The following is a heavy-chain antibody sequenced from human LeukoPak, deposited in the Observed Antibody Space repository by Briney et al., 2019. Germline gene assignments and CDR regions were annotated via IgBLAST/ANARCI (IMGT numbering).Heavy chain of an antibody. Sequence: GGSLRLSCAASGFTVDTYWMSWVRQAPGKGLDWVAHIKEDGTRKYYVDSVRGRFTISRDNAKNSLFLQMNSLRVEDTAVFYCVAWGSLVVWGQGTLVTVSS. V-gene: IGHV3-7*01. J-gene: IGHJ4*02. D-gene: IGHD3-16*01. CDR2: IKEDGTRK. CDR1: GFTVDTYW. CDR3: VAWGSLVV.